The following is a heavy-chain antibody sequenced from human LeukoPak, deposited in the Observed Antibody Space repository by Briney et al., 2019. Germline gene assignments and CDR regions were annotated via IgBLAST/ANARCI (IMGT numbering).Heavy chain of an antibody. J-gene: IGHJ6*03. Sequence: ASVKVSCKASAYTFSTYYLHWVRQAPGQGLEWMGMINPSDGSTSYAQKFQGRVTMTRDKSTSTVYVELRSLRSEDTAVYYCARVHARDYYYYYYMDVWGKGTTVTVSS. V-gene: IGHV1-46*01. CDR1: AYTFSTYY. CDR2: INPSDGST. CDR3: ARVHARDYYYYYYMDV.